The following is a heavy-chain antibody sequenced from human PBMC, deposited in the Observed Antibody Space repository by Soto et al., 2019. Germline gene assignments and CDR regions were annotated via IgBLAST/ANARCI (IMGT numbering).Heavy chain of an antibody. Sequence: GGSLRLSCAASGFTFDDYAMHWVRQAPGKGLEWVSGISWNSGSIGYADSVKGRFTISRDNAKNSLYLQMNSLRAEDTALYYCAKDTLSHGYFDWYFDYWGQGTLVTVSS. CDR3: AKDTLSHGYFDWYFDY. V-gene: IGHV3-9*01. CDR1: GFTFDDYA. D-gene: IGHD3-9*01. CDR2: ISWNSGSI. J-gene: IGHJ4*02.